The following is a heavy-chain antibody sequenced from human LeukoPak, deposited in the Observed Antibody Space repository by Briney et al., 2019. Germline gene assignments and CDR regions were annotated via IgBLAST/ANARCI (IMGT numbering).Heavy chain of an antibody. V-gene: IGHV3-23*01. CDR2: ISGSGGST. CDR1: GFTFSSYA. CDR3: AKVNDLGDFDY. Sequence: GGSLRLSCAAPGFTFSSYAMSWVRQAPGKGLEWVSAISGSGGSTYYADSVEGRFTISRDNSKNTLYLQMNSLRAEDTAVYYCAKVNDLGDFDYWGQGTLVTVSS. J-gene: IGHJ4*02. D-gene: IGHD1-1*01.